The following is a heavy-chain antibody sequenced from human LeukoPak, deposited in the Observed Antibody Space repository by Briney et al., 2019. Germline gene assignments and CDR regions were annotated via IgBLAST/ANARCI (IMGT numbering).Heavy chain of an antibody. CDR3: ARGWADIVVVPASREFDP. D-gene: IGHD2-2*01. J-gene: IGHJ5*02. Sequence: ASVKVSCKASGYTFTSYGISWVRQAPGQGLEWMGWISAYNGNTNYAQKLQGRVNMTTDTSTSTAYMELRILRSDDTAVYYCARGWADIVVVPASREFDPWGQGTLVTVSS. CDR1: GYTFTSYG. CDR2: ISAYNGNT. V-gene: IGHV1-18*01.